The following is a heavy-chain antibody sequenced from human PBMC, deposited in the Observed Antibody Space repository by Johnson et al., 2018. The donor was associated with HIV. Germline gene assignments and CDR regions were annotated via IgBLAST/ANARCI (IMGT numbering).Heavy chain of an antibody. CDR1: QFTFSRYY. D-gene: IGHD1-26*01. J-gene: IGHJ3*02. Sequence: VQLVESGGGLAKPAWSPRLSCAASQFTFSRYYMNCVRQAPGKGLEWVSVLYSGGSTYYADSVKGRFTISRDNSKNTMYLQMGSLRPDDMAVYYCARPWGGSSSDAFDIWGQGTMVTVSS. V-gene: IGHV3-66*01. CDR3: ARPWGGSSSDAFDI. CDR2: LYSGGST.